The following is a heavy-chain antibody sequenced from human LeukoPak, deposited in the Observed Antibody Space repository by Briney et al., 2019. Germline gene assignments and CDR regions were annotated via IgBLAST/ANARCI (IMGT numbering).Heavy chain of an antibody. CDR1: GGSINSYY. CDR2: VYSSGNT. CDR3: ARGGKATVVTM. V-gene: IGHV4-4*07. D-gene: IGHD4-23*01. J-gene: IGHJ4*02. Sequence: SETLSLTCTVSGGSINSYYWSWIRQPAGKGLEWIGRVYSSGNTNYNPSLKSRVSMSVDTSKNQFSLKLTSVAAADTAVYYCARGGKATVVTMWGQGILVTVSS.